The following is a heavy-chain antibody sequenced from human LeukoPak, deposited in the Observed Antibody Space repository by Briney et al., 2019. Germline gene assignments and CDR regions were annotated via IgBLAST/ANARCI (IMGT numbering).Heavy chain of an antibody. CDR1: GGSISSHY. Sequence: SETLSLTCTVSGGSISSHYWSWIRQPPGKGLEWIGYIYYSGSTNYNPSLKSRVTISVDTSKNQFSLRLSSVTAADTAVYYCARGDMVASFDYWGQGTLVTVSS. J-gene: IGHJ4*02. D-gene: IGHD1-26*01. CDR3: ARGDMVASFDY. CDR2: IYYSGST. V-gene: IGHV4-59*11.